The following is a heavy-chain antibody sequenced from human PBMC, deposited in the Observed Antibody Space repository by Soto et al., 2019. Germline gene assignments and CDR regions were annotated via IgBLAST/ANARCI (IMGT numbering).Heavy chain of an antibody. CDR3: ANGVEGTMVYFDY. CDR2: ISAGGDRT. J-gene: IGHJ4*02. Sequence: EVQLLESGGGLVQPGGSLRLSCAASGFAFTNYAMTWARQAPGKGLEWVSAISAGGDRTYYADSVKGRFTISRDNSKSTLFLEMNSLRAEDTALYYCANGVEGTMVYFDYWGQGALVTVSS. D-gene: IGHD2-8*01. V-gene: IGHV3-23*01. CDR1: GFAFTNYA.